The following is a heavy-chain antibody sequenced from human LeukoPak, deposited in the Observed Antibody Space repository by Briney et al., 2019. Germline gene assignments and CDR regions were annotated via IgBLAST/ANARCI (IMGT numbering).Heavy chain of an antibody. V-gene: IGHV3-21*01. CDR2: ISSSSSYI. CDR3: ARGGHNYYDSSGYQYYFDY. J-gene: IGHJ4*02. Sequence: GGSLRLSCAASGFTFSSYSMNWVRQAPGKGLEWVSSISSSSSYIYYTDSVKGRFTISRDNAKSSLFLQMNSLRAEDAAVYYCARGGHNYYDSSGYQYYFDYWGQGTLVTVSS. CDR1: GFTFSSYS. D-gene: IGHD3-22*01.